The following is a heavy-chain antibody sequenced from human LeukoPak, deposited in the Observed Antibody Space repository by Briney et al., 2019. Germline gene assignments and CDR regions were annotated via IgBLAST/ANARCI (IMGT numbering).Heavy chain of an antibody. V-gene: IGHV4-59*01. Sequence: SETLSLTCTLSGGSISRYYWSWIRQPPGQGLEWIGYIYYSGSTNCNPSLKSRVTISIDTSKNQFSLKLSSVTAADTAVYYCASHYGSGFDSWGQGTLVTVSS. CDR3: ASHYGSGFDS. CDR2: IYYSGST. CDR1: GGSISRYY. J-gene: IGHJ4*02. D-gene: IGHD3-10*01.